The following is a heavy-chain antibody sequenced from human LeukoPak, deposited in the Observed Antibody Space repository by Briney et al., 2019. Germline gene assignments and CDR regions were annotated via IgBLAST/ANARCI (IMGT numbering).Heavy chain of an antibody. V-gene: IGHV3-7*05. CDR1: GFTFSSYW. CDR2: IKQDGSEK. J-gene: IGHJ4*02. D-gene: IGHD2-8*02. Sequence: PGGSLRLSCAASGFTFSSYWMSWVRQAPGKGLEWVANIKQDGSEKYYVDSVKGRFTISRDNAKNSLYLQMNSLRAEDTAVYYCAKQGQSSRWCDFDYWGQGTLVTVSS. CDR3: AKQGQSSRWCDFDY.